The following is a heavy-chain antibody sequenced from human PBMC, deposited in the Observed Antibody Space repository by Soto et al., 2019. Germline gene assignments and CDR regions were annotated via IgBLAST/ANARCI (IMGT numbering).Heavy chain of an antibody. CDR1: GFTFSSYG. V-gene: IGHV3-30*18. CDR3: AKPGLPPHNWFDP. Sequence: QVQLVESGGGVVQPGRSLRLSCAASGFTFSSYGIHWVRQAPGKGLEWVAVISYDGSNKYYADSVKGRFTISRDNSKNTLYLQMNSLRVEVTAVYYCAKPGLPPHNWFDPWGQGTVVAVSS. J-gene: IGHJ5*02. D-gene: IGHD2-15*01. CDR2: ISYDGSNK.